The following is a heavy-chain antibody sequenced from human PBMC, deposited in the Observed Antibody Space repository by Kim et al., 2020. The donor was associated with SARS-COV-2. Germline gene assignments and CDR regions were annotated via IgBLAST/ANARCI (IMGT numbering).Heavy chain of an antibody. V-gene: IGHV4-59*08. CDR1: GGSISSYY. CDR3: ARLTYYDFWSGYTDAFDI. Sequence: SETLSLTCTVSGGSISSYYWSWIRQPPGKGLEWIGYIYYSGSTNYNPSLKSRVTISVDTSKNQFSLKLSSVTAADTAVYYCARLTYYDFWSGYTDAFDIWGQGTMVTVSS. D-gene: IGHD3-3*01. J-gene: IGHJ3*02. CDR2: IYYSGST.